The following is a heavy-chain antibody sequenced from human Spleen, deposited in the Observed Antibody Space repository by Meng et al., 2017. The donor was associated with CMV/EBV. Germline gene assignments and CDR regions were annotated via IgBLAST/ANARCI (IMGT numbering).Heavy chain of an antibody. Sequence: GGSLRLSCAASGFIFDSYEINWVRQAPGKGLEWVSYVSSSGGNRYYAESVKGRFTVSRDNAKNSVYLLMNGLRAEDTAVYYCARDLGDFWSGSTGGMDVWGQGTTVTVSS. D-gene: IGHD3-3*01. CDR2: VSSSGGNR. V-gene: IGHV3-48*03. J-gene: IGHJ6*02. CDR1: GFIFDSYE. CDR3: ARDLGDFWSGSTGGMDV.